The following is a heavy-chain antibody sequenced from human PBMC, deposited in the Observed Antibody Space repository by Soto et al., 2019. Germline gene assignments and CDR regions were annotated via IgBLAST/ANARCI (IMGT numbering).Heavy chain of an antibody. CDR3: ARGGYYDSSGSRNDHYYGMNV. D-gene: IGHD3-22*01. CDR2: ISAYDDNT. Sequence: ASLKVSCKASGYRFISYSISWLRQTLRQGLEWLGWISAYDDNTKYAQTFQGRVSMITDTSTNSVYMELRCLIFDDTAMYYCARGGYYDSSGSRNDHYYGMNVWG. CDR1: GYRFISYS. J-gene: IGHJ6*02. V-gene: IGHV1-18*01.